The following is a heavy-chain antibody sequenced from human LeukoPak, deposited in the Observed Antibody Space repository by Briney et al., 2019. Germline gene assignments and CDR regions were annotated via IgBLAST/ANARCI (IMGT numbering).Heavy chain of an antibody. Sequence: AGGSLRLSCAASGFTFSSYAMSWVRQAPGKGLEWVSAISGSGGSTYYADSVKGRSTISRDNSKNTLYLQMNSLRAEDTAVYYCAKIMFSGYYFDYWGQGTLVTVSS. CDR1: GFTFSSYA. J-gene: IGHJ4*02. D-gene: IGHD3/OR15-3a*01. V-gene: IGHV3-23*01. CDR2: ISGSGGST. CDR3: AKIMFSGYYFDY.